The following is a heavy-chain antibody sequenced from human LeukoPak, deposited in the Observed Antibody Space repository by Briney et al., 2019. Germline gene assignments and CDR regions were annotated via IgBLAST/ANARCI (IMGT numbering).Heavy chain of an antibody. J-gene: IGHJ4*02. Sequence: SETLSLTCIVSGGSISKYYWSWIRQSPGKGLEGVGYIYDSGATTDYNPSLKNRVTISVDTSKNQFSLKVRSVTAADTAVYYCARAQWYYDGTNYSPSGFDGWGQGTLVTVSS. CDR1: GGSISKYY. CDR3: ARAQWYYDGTNYSPSGFDG. CDR2: IYDSGAT. V-gene: IGHV4-59*01. D-gene: IGHD3-22*01.